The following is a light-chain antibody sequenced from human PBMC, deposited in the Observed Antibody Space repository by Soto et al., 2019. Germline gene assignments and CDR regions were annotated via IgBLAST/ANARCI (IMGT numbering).Light chain of an antibody. Sequence: QSALTQPASVSGSPGQSITISCTGTSSDVGAYNYVSWYQQYPGKAPKPIIYEVTNRPSGVSNRFSGSKSANTASLTISGLQAEDEADYYCNSYTSTSARVFGGGTKLTVL. V-gene: IGLV2-14*01. CDR2: EVT. J-gene: IGLJ3*02. CDR3: NSYTSTSARV. CDR1: SSDVGAYNY.